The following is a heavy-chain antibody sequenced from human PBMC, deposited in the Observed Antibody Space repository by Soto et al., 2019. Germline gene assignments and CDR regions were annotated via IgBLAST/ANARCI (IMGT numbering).Heavy chain of an antibody. CDR2: IMPIFGTA. J-gene: IGHJ6*02. Sequence: QVQLVQSGAEVKKPGSSVKVSCKASGGTYSIYAINWVRQAPGEGLEWMGGIMPIFGTANYAQKFQGRVTITADKSTSTAYMELSGLRSEDTAVYHCANPSSPYCSGGSCYSPNYYYGMDVWGQGTTVTVSS. CDR1: GGTYSIYA. V-gene: IGHV1-69*06. CDR3: ANPSSPYCSGGSCYSPNYYYGMDV. D-gene: IGHD2-15*01.